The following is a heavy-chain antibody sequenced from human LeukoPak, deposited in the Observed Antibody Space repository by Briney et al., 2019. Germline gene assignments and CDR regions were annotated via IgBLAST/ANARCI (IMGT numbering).Heavy chain of an antibody. D-gene: IGHD3-10*01. Sequence: TGGSVRLSCAASGFTFSSYAMSWVRQAPGKGLEWVSAISGSGGSTYYADSVKGRFTISRDNSKNTLYLQMNSLRAEDTAVYYCAKDGFEYYYGSGSQGYFDYWGQGTLVTVSS. J-gene: IGHJ4*02. V-gene: IGHV3-23*01. CDR2: ISGSGGST. CDR3: AKDGFEYYYGSGSQGYFDY. CDR1: GFTFSSYA.